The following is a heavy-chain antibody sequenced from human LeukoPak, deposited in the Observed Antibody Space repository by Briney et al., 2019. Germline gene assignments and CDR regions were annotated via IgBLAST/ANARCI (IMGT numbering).Heavy chain of an antibody. CDR2: ISTTNGDT. V-gene: IGHV1-18*01. Sequence: ASVKVSCKASGYTFTNFGISWVRQAPGQGLEYMGWISTTNGDTNYALKVQGRVTMTTDASTTTAYMELRNLRSDDSGVYYCARDTVRFAPSHPERAAFDVWGQGTMATVSS. J-gene: IGHJ3*01. D-gene: IGHD3-10*02. CDR1: GYTFTNFG. CDR3: ARDTVRFAPSHPERAAFDV.